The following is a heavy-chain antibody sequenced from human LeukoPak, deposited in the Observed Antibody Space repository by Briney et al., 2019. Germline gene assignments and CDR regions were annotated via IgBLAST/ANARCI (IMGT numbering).Heavy chain of an antibody. V-gene: IGHV3-23*01. D-gene: IGHD6-25*01. Sequence: GGSLRLSCAASGFTFGNYAMGWVRQAPGKGLEWVSAITESGGGTYSADSVKGRFTISRDNSKRTLFLQMNSLRAEDTAIYYCAKGSAAGRPHYFDYWGQGTLVTVSS. CDR2: ITESGGGT. CDR1: GFTFGNYA. J-gene: IGHJ4*02. CDR3: AKGSAAGRPHYFDY.